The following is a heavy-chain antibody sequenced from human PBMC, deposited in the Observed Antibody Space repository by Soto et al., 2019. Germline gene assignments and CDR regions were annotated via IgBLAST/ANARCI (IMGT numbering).Heavy chain of an antibody. CDR1: GYTFTSYG. Sequence: ASVKVSCKASGYTFTSYGISWVRQAPGQGLEWMGWISAYNGNTNYAQKLQGRVTMTTDTSTSTAYMELRSLRSDDTAVYYCARDWGITIFGLVINDYYHYGMDVWGQGSTVPVSS. D-gene: IGHD3-3*01. CDR2: ISAYNGNT. V-gene: IGHV1-18*01. CDR3: ARDWGITIFGLVINDYYHYGMDV. J-gene: IGHJ6*02.